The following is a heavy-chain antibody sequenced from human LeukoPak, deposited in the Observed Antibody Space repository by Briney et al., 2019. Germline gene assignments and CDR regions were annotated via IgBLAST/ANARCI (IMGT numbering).Heavy chain of an antibody. Sequence: GASVNVSCKASGYTFTTYDLNWVRQTTGQGLEWLGWMNPNSGSTGYAQKFQGRVTLTRDTSISTAYMELSGLNSEDTAVYFCARDAGTNSGWFDPWGQGTLVTVSS. D-gene: IGHD4-23*01. V-gene: IGHV1-8*01. J-gene: IGHJ5*02. CDR2: MNPNSGST. CDR3: ARDAGTNSGWFDP. CDR1: GYTFTTYD.